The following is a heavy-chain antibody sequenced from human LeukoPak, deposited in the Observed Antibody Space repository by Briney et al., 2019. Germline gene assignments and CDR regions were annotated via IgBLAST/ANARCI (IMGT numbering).Heavy chain of an antibody. CDR2: ISSSGSTI. CDR3: ARSPAHYGSGSYTFDY. J-gene: IGHJ4*02. D-gene: IGHD3-10*01. CDR1: GFTFSDYY. V-gene: IGHV3-11*04. Sequence: GGSLRLSCAASGFTFSDYYMSWIRQAPGKGLEWVSYISSSGSTIYYADSVKGRFTISRDNAKNSLYLQMNSLRAEDTAVYYCARSPAHYGSGSYTFDYWGQGTLVTVSS.